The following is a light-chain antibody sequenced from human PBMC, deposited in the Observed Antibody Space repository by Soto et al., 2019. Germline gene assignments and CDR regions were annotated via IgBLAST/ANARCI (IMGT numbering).Light chain of an antibody. V-gene: IGKV4-1*01. CDR2: WAS. CDR3: QQYYSTPPT. J-gene: IGKJ1*01. Sequence: DIVMTQSPDSLAVSLGERATINCKSSQNILYNSISKNYLAWYQQKPGQPPKLLIYWASTRESGVPDRFSGSGSGTDFTRNISSLQAEDVAVYYCQQYYSTPPTFGQGTKVEIK. CDR1: QNILYNSISKNY.